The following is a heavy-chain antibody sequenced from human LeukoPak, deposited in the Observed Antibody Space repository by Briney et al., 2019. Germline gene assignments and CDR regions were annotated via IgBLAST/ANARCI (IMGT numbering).Heavy chain of an antibody. CDR2: IYYSGST. CDR1: GGSISSSSYY. CDR3: ASSAEPFSPQRFDY. D-gene: IGHD1-26*01. J-gene: IGHJ4*02. V-gene: IGHV4-39*07. Sequence: PSETLSLTCTVSGGSISSSSYYWGWIRQPPGKGLEWIGSIYYSGSTYYNPSLKSRVTISVDTSKSQFSLKLSSVTAADTAVYYCASSAEPFSPQRFDYWGQGTLVTVSS.